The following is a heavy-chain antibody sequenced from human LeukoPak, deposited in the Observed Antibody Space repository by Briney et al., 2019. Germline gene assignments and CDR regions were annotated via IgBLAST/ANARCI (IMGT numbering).Heavy chain of an antibody. CDR3: AKDLTYYYDSTGYYFDY. D-gene: IGHD3-22*01. CDR1: GFTFSTYA. Sequence: GGSLRLSCAASGFTFSTYAMSWVRQAPGKGLELVSGISGSGGTTYYADSVKGRFTISRDNSKNTLYLQLNSLRAEDTAIYYCAKDLTYYYDSTGYYFDYWGQGTLVTVSS. V-gene: IGHV3-23*01. CDR2: ISGSGGTT. J-gene: IGHJ4*02.